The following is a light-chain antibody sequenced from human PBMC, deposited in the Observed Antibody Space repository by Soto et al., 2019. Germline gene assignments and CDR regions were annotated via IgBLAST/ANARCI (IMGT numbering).Light chain of an antibody. CDR2: GAS. Sequence: DIVLTQSPGTLYLSPGERATLSCRASQSVSSGYLAWYQQRPGQAPRLLICGASTRATGIPDRFSGSGSGTDFTLTISRLEPEDFAVYYCQQYGTSPWTFGQGTKVDIK. J-gene: IGKJ1*01. CDR1: QSVSSGY. V-gene: IGKV3-20*01. CDR3: QQYGTSPWT.